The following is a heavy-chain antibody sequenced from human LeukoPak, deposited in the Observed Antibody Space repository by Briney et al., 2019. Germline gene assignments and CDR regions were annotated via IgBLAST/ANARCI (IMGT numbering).Heavy chain of an antibody. CDR3: ARRVSGIAVAGYFDY. CDR2: IYCSGST. J-gene: IGHJ4*02. CDR1: GCSISSYY. Sequence: WETLLLTCTVSGCSISSYYGSWIRQPPGKGLEWVGYIYCSGSTNYNPSLKSRVTLSVDTSKKHSSLKMSSVTAADTAVYYRARRVSGIAVAGYFDYWGQGTLVTVSS. V-gene: IGHV4-59*08. D-gene: IGHD6-19*01.